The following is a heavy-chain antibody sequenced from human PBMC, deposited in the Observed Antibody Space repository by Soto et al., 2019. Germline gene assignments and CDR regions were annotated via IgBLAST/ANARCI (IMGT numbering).Heavy chain of an antibody. CDR1: GFSFSNYG. CDR3: ARYNWNCGNDY. J-gene: IGHJ4*02. CDR2: ISYDGNNK. Sequence: QEHLVESGGGVVQPGRSLRLSCAASGFSFSNYGMHWVRQAPGKGLEWVAVISYDGNNKHYADSVKGRFTISRDTSNNTVSLQMPSLRPEDTAVYYLARYNWNCGNDYWGQGTLVNVSS. D-gene: IGHD1-7*01. V-gene: IGHV3-30*03.